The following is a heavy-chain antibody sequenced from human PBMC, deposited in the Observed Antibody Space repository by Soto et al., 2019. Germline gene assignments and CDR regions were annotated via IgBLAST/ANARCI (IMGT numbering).Heavy chain of an antibody. CDR3: AKEADPVSTMIVAIAEYFQH. J-gene: IGHJ1*01. CDR2: ISGSGGST. CDR1: GFTFSSYA. D-gene: IGHD3-22*01. V-gene: IGHV3-23*01. Sequence: GSLRLSCAASGFTFSSYAMSWVRQAPGKGLEWVSAISGSGGSTYYADSVKGRFTISRDNSKNTLYRKMNSLRAEDTAGYYCAKEADPVSTMIVAIAEYFQHWGQGTLVTVSS.